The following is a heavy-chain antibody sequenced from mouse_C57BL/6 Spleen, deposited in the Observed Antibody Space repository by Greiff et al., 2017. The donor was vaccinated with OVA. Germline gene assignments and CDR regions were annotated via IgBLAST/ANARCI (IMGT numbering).Heavy chain of an antibody. Sequence: VQGVESGPGLVAPSQSLSITCTVSGFSLTSYGVSWVRQPPGKGLEWLGVIWGDGSTNYHSALISRLSISKDNSKSQVFLKLNSLQTDDTATYYCAQPDWERDYWYFDVWGTGTTVTVSS. CDR1: GFSLTSYG. CDR2: IWGDGST. V-gene: IGHV2-3*01. CDR3: AQPDWERDYWYFDV. J-gene: IGHJ1*03. D-gene: IGHD4-1*01.